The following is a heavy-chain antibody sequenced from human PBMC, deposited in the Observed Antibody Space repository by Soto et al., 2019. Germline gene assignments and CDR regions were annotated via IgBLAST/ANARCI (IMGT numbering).Heavy chain of an antibody. CDR1: GGSISSSSYY. J-gene: IGHJ4*02. D-gene: IGHD6-6*01. V-gene: IGHV4-39*01. Sequence: SETLSLTCTVSGGSISSSSYYWGWIRQPPGKGLEWIGSIYYSGSTYYNPSLKSRVTISVDTSKNQFSLKLSSVTAADTAAYYCARLRAIAARREPDYWGQGTLVTVSS. CDR2: IYYSGST. CDR3: ARLRAIAARREPDY.